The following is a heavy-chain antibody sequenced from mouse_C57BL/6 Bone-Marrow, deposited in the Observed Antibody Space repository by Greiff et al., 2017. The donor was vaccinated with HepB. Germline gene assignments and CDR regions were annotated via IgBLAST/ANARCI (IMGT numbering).Heavy chain of an antibody. V-gene: IGHV1-19*01. CDR2: INPYNGGT. D-gene: IGHD2-4*01. CDR1: GYTFTDYY. CDR3: ARGGYYDYDGLFDY. Sequence: EVKLQESGPVLVKPGASVKMSCKASGYTFTDYYMNWVKQSHGKSLEWIGVINPYNGGTSYNQKFKGKATLTVDKSSSTAYMELNSLTSEDSAVYYCARGGYYDYDGLFDYWGQGTTLTVSS. J-gene: IGHJ2*01.